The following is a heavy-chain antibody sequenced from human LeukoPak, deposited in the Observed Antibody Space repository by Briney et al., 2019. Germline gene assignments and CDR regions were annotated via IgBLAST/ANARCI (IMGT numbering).Heavy chain of an antibody. J-gene: IGHJ3*02. CDR1: GGSISSSSYY. V-gene: IGHV4-39*07. D-gene: IGHD3-22*01. Sequence: SETLSLTCTVSGGSISSSSYYWGWIRQPPGKGLEWIGSIYYSGSTYYNPSLKSRVTISVDTSKNQFSLKLSSVTAADTAVYYCASYLHDSSGYYVFSAFDIWGQGTMVTVSS. CDR3: ASYLHDSSGYYVFSAFDI. CDR2: IYYSGST.